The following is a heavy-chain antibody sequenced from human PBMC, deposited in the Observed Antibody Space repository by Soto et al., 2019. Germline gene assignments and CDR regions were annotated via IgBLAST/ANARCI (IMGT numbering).Heavy chain of an antibody. CDR3: ASRYDSSDY. CDR1: GGTFSSYT. Sequence: QVQLVQSGAEVKKPGSSVKVSWKASGGTFSSYTISWVRQAPGQGLEWMGRIIPILGIANYAQKFQGRVTXXADKSTSTAYMELSSLRSEDTAVYYCASRYDSSDYWGQGTLVTVSS. V-gene: IGHV1-69*02. J-gene: IGHJ4*02. CDR2: IIPILGIA. D-gene: IGHD3-22*01.